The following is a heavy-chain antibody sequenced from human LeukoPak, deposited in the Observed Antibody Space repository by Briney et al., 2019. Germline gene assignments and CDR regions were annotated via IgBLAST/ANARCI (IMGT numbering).Heavy chain of an antibody. CDR1: GFTFSSYG. J-gene: IGHJ4*02. CDR3: AKNRYSYAFEYSDS. V-gene: IGHV3-30*18. CDR2: ISNDGSKK. D-gene: IGHD5-18*01. Sequence: GGSLRLSCAASGFTFSSYGMHWVRQAPGKGLDWVAVISNDGSKKYYADSVKGRFTISRDNSKNTLSLQVSSLRAEDTAVYYCAKNRYSYAFEYSDSWGQGTLVTVSS.